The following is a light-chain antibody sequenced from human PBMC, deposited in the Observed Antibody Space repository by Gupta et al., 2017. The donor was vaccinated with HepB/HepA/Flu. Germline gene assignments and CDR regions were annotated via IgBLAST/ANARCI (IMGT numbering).Light chain of an antibody. Sequence: EIVLTQSPATLSLSPGERATLSCRASQSVSSYLAWYQQKPGQAPRLLIYDASNRATGIPARCSGRGSGTDFTLTISSLEPEDFAVYYWQQRSNWPLTFGGGTKVEIK. J-gene: IGKJ4*01. CDR1: QSVSSY. CDR3: QQRSNWPLT. V-gene: IGKV3-11*01. CDR2: DAS.